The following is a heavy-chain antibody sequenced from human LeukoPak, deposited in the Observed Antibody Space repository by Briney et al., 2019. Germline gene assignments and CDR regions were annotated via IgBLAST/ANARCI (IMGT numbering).Heavy chain of an antibody. J-gene: IGHJ4*02. CDR2: ISYDGSNK. D-gene: IGHD5-18*01. CDR1: GFTFGSYA. Sequence: GRSLRLSCAASGFTFGSYAMHWVRQAPGKGLEWVAVISYDGSNKYYADSVKGRFTISRDNSKNTLYLQMNSLRAEDTAVYYCARDRGYREFDYWGQGTLVTVSS. V-gene: IGHV3-30*04. CDR3: ARDRGYREFDY.